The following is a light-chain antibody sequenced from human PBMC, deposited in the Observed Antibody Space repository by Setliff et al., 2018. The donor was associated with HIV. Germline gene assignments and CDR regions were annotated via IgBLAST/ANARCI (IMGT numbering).Light chain of an antibody. V-gene: IGLV2-11*01. Sequence: QSVLTQPRSVSGSPGQSVTISCTGSNSDVGGYNYVSWYQQHSGKAPKLIIYNVIKRPSGVPDRFSGSKSGNTASLTISGLQAEDEADYYCCSYAGRTTVVFGGGTKGTVL. CDR2: NVI. CDR3: CSYAGRTTVV. CDR1: NSDVGGYNY. J-gene: IGLJ3*02.